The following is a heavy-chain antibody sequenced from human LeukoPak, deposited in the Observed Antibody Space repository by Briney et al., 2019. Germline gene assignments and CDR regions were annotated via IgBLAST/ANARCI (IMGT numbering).Heavy chain of an antibody. D-gene: IGHD3-10*01. CDR3: ARVLLWLGALDY. J-gene: IGHJ4*02. CDR2: INHSGST. Sequence: KPSETLSLTCAVYGGSFSGYYWSWIRQPPGKGLEWIGEINHSGSTNYNPSLKSRITISVDTSKNQFSLKLSSVTAAVTAVYYCARVLLWLGALDYWGQGTLVTVSS. CDR1: GGSFSGYY. V-gene: IGHV4-34*01.